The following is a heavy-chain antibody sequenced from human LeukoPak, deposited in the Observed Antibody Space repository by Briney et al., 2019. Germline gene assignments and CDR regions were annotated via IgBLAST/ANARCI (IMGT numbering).Heavy chain of an antibody. CDR2: ITYDGSEK. Sequence: PGGSLRLSCTVSGITFSSYAMNWVRQAPGKGLEWVAVITYDGSEKYYGDSVKGRFTISRDNSKNTLYLQMNSLRAEDTAVYYCAKKHSSGLHYWGQGTLVTVSS. V-gene: IGHV3-30*18. D-gene: IGHD6-19*01. CDR3: AKKHSSGLHY. CDR1: GITFSSYA. J-gene: IGHJ4*02.